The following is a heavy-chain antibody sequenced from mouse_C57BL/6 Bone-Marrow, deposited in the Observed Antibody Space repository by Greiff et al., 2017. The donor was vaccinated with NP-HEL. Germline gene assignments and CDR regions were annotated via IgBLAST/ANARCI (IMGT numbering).Heavy chain of an antibody. D-gene: IGHD2-4*01. V-gene: IGHV5-16*01. CDR1: GFTFSDYY. Sequence: EVQRVASEGGLVQPGSSMTLSCTASGFTFSDYYMAWVRQVPDKGLEWVANINYDGSSTYYLDPLKSRFIISRDNAKNLLYLQMSSLKSEDTATYYCAREGGLRRRTYAMDYWGQGTSVTVSS. CDR2: INYDGSST. CDR3: AREGGLRRRTYAMDY. J-gene: IGHJ4*01.